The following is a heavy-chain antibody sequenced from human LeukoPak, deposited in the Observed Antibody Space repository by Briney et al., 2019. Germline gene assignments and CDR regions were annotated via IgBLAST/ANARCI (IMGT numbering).Heavy chain of an antibody. CDR3: AKDARRSSGWYFFDH. J-gene: IGHJ4*02. CDR2: ISDSGGTT. D-gene: IGHD6-19*01. CDR1: GFTFSNLA. Sequence: GGSLRLSCVASGFTFSNLAMGWVREAPGKGLGWVSVISDSGGTTYYADSVKGRFTISRDNSRNTLYLQMNSLRVEDTAVYYCAKDARRSSGWYFFDHWGQGTLVTVSS. V-gene: IGHV3-23*01.